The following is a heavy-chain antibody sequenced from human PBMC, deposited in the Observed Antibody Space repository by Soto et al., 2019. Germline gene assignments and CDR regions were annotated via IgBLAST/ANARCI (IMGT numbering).Heavy chain of an antibody. J-gene: IGHJ2*01. CDR3: ASPRGIAPAAWYSER. D-gene: IGHD6-13*01. V-gene: IGHV4-59*08. CDR2: VYHSGKT. Sequence: QVQLQESGPGLVKPSETLSLTCTVSGDYITSHYWSWIRQPPGKGLEWIGYVYHSGKTDSNPSLKSRVTISRAPSKTQISLILPSLTAPDTPVFYFASPRGIAPAAWYSERGGGGPRVTVSS. CDR1: GDYITSHY.